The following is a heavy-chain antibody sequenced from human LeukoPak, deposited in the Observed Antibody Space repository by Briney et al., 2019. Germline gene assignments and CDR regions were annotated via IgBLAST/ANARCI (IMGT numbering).Heavy chain of an antibody. CDR3: ARTQSQSGSYRYYFAY. CDR2: IYYIRNT. Sequence: PSETLSLTCTVSGGSVGSGGYYWSWIRQPPGGGLEWIGDIYYIRNTNYNPSLKSRVTMSLDPSKNQFSLKLNSVTAADTAAYYCARTQSQSGSYRYYFAYWGQGTLVTVSS. CDR1: GGSVGSGGYY. D-gene: IGHD1-26*01. V-gene: IGHV4-61*08. J-gene: IGHJ4*02.